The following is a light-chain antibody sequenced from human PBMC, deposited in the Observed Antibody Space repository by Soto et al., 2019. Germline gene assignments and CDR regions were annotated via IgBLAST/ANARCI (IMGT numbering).Light chain of an antibody. Sequence: DIVLTQSPATLSLSPGERATLSCRASRSVSTYLAWYQQKPGQAPRLLIYDASTRATGIPARFSGSGSGTEFTLTISSLQSEDFAVYYCQQYNNWPPDTFGQGTKVDIK. J-gene: IGKJ2*01. CDR2: DAS. V-gene: IGKV3-15*01. CDR1: RSVSTY. CDR3: QQYNNWPPDT.